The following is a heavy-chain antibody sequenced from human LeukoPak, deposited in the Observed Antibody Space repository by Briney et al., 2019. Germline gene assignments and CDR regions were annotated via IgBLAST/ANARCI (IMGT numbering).Heavy chain of an antibody. CDR1: GFPFSSYV. CDR3: AKGGKFYGSVSQVNNWFDP. Sequence: GGSLRLSCAASGFPFSSYVMSWVRQAPGEGLEWVSTISAGGTSTYCADSVKGRFTISRDNSKKMLYLHMTSRSGEDTAIYYCAKGGKFYGSVSQVNNWFDPWGKGTLVTVSS. CDR2: ISAGGTST. V-gene: IGHV3-23*01. D-gene: IGHD3-10*01. J-gene: IGHJ5*02.